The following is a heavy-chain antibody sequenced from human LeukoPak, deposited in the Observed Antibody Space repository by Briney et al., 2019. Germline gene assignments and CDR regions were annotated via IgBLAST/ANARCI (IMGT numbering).Heavy chain of an antibody. CDR1: GFAFSSYV. D-gene: IGHD3-9*01. CDR2: IDSNGVTT. V-gene: IGHV3-23*01. CDR3: VKGDDFLADYRYRFDY. Sequence: GGSLRLSCEVSGFAFSSYVMSWVRQAPGNGLEWVSAIDSNGVTTNYADSVEGRFTISRDNSKNTLYLQLSSLRVEDTAVYYCVKGDDFLADYRYRFDYWGQGTLVTVSS. J-gene: IGHJ4*02.